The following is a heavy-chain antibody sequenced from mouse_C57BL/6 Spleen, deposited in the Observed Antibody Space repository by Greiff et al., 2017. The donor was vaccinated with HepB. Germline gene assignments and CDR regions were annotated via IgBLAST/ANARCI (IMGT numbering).Heavy chain of an antibody. CDR1: GYTFTSYW. CDR3: ARYYYGSSLAWFAY. V-gene: IGHV1-55*01. J-gene: IGHJ3*01. CDR2: IYPGSGST. D-gene: IGHD1-1*01. Sequence: LQQPGAELVKPGASVKMSCKASGYTFTSYWITWVKQRPGQGLEWIGDIYPGSGSTNYNEKFKSKATLTVDTSSSTAYMQLSSLTSEDSAVYYCARYYYGSSLAWFAYWGQGTLVTVSA.